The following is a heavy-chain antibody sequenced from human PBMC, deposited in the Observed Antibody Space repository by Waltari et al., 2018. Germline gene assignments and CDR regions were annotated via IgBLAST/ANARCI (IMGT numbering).Heavy chain of an antibody. CDR2: IYYSGST. CDR1: GGSISSSSYY. D-gene: IGHD2-15*01. CDR3: ATAPPYCSGGSCQNLVSYYFDY. V-gene: IGHV4-39*01. J-gene: IGHJ4*02. Sequence: QLQLQESGPGLVKPSETLSLTCTVSGGSISSSSYYWGWIRQPPGKGLEWIGSIYYSGSTYDNPSLKSRVTISVDTSKNQFSLKLSSVTAADTAVYYCATAPPYCSGGSCQNLVSYYFDYWGQGTLVTVSS.